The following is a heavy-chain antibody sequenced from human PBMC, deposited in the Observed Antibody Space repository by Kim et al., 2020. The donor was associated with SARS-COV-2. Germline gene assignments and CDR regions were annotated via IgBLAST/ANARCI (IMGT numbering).Heavy chain of an antibody. J-gene: IGHJ6*02. CDR3: AREGATTLKPNSGYYYYGMDV. D-gene: IGHD5-12*01. CDR1: GFTFSSYG. Sequence: GGSLRLSCAASGFTFSSYGMHWVRQAPGKGLEWVAVISYDGSNKYYADSVKGRFTISRDNSKNTLYLQMNSLRAEDTAVYYCAREGATTLKPNSGYYYYGMDVWGQGTTVTVSS. V-gene: IGHV3-33*05. CDR2: ISYDGSNK.